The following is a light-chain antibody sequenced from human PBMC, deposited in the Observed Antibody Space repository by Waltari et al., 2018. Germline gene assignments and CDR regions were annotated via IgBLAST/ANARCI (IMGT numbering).Light chain of an antibody. V-gene: IGKV1-5*03. CDR1: QSISSW. CDR2: KAS. J-gene: IGKJ1*01. CDR3: QQYNSYSPWT. Sequence: DIQMTKFLSTLSASLGTELPFTCRASQSISSWLAWYQQKQGKAPKLLIYKASSLQSGVPSRFSGSGSGTEFTLTISGLQPDDFATYYCQQYNSYSPWTFGQGTKVEIK.